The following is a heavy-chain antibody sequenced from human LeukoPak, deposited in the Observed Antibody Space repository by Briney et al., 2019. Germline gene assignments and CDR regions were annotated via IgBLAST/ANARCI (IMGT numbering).Heavy chain of an antibody. V-gene: IGHV1-24*01. CDR2: FDPEDGET. Sequence: ASVKVSCKVSGYTLTELSMHWVRQAPGKGLEWMGGFDPEDGETIYAQKFQGRVTMTEDTSTDTAYMELSSLRSEDTAVYYCATAYGSGSYYIDAFDIWGQGTMVTVSS. D-gene: IGHD3-10*01. CDR3: ATAYGSGSYYIDAFDI. J-gene: IGHJ3*02. CDR1: GYTLTELS.